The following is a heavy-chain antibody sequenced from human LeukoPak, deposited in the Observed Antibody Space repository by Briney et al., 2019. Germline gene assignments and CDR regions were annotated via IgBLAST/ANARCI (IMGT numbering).Heavy chain of an antibody. CDR3: ARDGSDGSYRRETFDP. CDR2: ISAYNGNT. J-gene: IGHJ5*02. CDR1: GYTFTSYG. Sequence: ASVKVSCKASGYTFTSYGISWVRQAPGQGLEWMGWISAYNGNTNYAQKFQGRVTMTRDTSISTAYMELSRLRSDDTAVYYCARDGSDGSYRRETFDPWGQGTLVTVSS. D-gene: IGHD1-26*01. V-gene: IGHV1-18*01.